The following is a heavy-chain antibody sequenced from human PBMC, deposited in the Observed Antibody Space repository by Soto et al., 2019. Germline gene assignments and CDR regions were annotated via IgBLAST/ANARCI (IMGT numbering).Heavy chain of an antibody. V-gene: IGHV3-53*01. CDR2: IYSGGSK. CDR1: GLTVSSND. Sequence: GSMRLSCAASGLTVSSNDMSWVRQSPGKGLEWVSVIYSGGSKHDADSVKGRFTISRDNSKNMVYLQMNSLRLDDTAVYFCATPARKDSNFGMDAWRQGTTVTVS. J-gene: IGHJ6*02. D-gene: IGHD3-3*01. CDR3: ATPARKDSNFGMDA.